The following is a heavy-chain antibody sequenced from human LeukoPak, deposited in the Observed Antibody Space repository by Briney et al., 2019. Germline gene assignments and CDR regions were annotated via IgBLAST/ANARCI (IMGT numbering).Heavy chain of an antibody. Sequence: ASVKVSCKASGGTFSSYAISWVRQAPGQGLEWMGRIIPILGIANYAQKFQGRVTITADKSTSTAYMELSSLRSEDTAVYYCARAPRISTGGGFDYWGQGTLVTVSS. CDR3: ARAPRISTGGGFDY. CDR2: IIPILGIA. CDR1: GGTFSSYA. D-gene: IGHD2-15*01. V-gene: IGHV1-69*04. J-gene: IGHJ4*02.